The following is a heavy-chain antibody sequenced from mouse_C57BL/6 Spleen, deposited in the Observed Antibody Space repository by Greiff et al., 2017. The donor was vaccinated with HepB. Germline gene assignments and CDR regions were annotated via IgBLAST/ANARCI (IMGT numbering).Heavy chain of an antibody. Sequence: VQLQQSGAELVKPGASVKISCKASGYAFSSYWMNWVKQRPGKGLEWIGQIYPGDGDTNYNGKFKGKARLTADKSSSTAYLQLSSLTSEDAAVYFCAPDYYVSSYGYFDVWGTGTTVTVSS. D-gene: IGHD1-1*01. CDR1: GYAFSSYW. CDR2: IYPGDGDT. CDR3: APDYYVSSYGYFDV. J-gene: IGHJ1*03. V-gene: IGHV1-80*01.